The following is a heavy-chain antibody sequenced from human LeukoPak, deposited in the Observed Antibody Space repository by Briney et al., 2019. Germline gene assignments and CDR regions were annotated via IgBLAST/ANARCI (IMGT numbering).Heavy chain of an antibody. V-gene: IGHV3-7*03. CDR2: IKTDGSDK. CDR3: ARDSLIQYGSGSYWGFDY. D-gene: IGHD3-10*01. CDR1: GFTFSNYW. Sequence: PGGSLRLSCAASGFTFSNYWMGWVRQAPGKGPEWVGDIKTDGSDKYYVGSVKGRFTISRDNAKNSLYLQMNSLRAEDTAVYYCARDSLIQYGSGSYWGFDYWGQGILVTVSS. J-gene: IGHJ4*02.